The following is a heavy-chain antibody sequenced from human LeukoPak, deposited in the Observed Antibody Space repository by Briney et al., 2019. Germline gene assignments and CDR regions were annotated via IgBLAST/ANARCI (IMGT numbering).Heavy chain of an antibody. D-gene: IGHD2-2*02. Sequence: GGSLRLSCTASGFTFGDYAMSWVRQAPGKGLEWVAVISYDGSNKYYADSVKGRFTISRDNSKNTLYLQMNSLRAEDTAVYYCARARERVLYCSSTSCHTGGAFDIWGQGTMVTVS. CDR3: ARARERVLYCSSTSCHTGGAFDI. CDR2: ISYDGSNK. J-gene: IGHJ3*02. V-gene: IGHV3-30-3*01. CDR1: GFTFGDYA.